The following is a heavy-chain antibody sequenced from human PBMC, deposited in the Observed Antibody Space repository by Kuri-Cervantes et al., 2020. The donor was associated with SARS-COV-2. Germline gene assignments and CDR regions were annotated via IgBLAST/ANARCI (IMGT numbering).Heavy chain of an antibody. CDR2: INHSGST. CDR1: GGSFSGYY. D-gene: IGHD6-19*01. V-gene: IGHV4-34*01. CDR3: AREREGYSSGRYYFDY. Sequence: SQTLSLTCAVYGGSFSGYYWSWIRQPPGKGLEWIGEINHSGSTNYNPSLKGRVTISVDTSKNQFSLKLSSVTAADTAVYYCAREREGYSSGRYYFDYWGQGTLVTVSS. J-gene: IGHJ4*02.